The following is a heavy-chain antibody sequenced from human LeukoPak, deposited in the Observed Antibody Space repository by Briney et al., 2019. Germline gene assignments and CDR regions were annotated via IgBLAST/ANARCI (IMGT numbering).Heavy chain of an antibody. CDR1: GFTFSSYG. CDR2: ITTGGAST. Sequence: GGSLRLSCAASGFTFSSYGMSWVRQAPGQGLEWVSFITTGGASTSYADSVKGRFTISRDNPRNTLYMQMNSLSDEDTALYYCAVMHGYYDGSGYWVQWGQGTLVTVSS. J-gene: IGHJ1*01. D-gene: IGHD3-22*01. V-gene: IGHV3-23*01. CDR3: AVMHGYYDGSGYWVQ.